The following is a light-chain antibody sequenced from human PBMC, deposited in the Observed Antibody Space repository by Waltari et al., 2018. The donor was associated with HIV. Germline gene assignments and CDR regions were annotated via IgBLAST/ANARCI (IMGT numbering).Light chain of an antibody. J-gene: IGLJ2*01. V-gene: IGLV3-25*03. CDR3: LSADSSGTYSVV. CDR2: KDS. Sequence: SYELTQPPSVSVSPGQTARITCSGDALPKQYAYWYQQKPGQAPVLVIYKDSERPSGIPERFSGSSSGTTVTLTISGVRAEDEADYYCLSADSSGTYSVVFGGGTKLTVL. CDR1: ALPKQY.